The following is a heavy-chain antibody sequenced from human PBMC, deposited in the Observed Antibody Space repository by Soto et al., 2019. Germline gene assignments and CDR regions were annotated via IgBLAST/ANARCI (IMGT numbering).Heavy chain of an antibody. Sequence: SAKVCCKASGGTFSSYAISWVRQAPGQGLEWMGGIIPIFGTANYAQKFQGRVTITADESTSTAYMELSSLRSEDTAVYYCARSLGIVVVPAAPDYGMDVWGQGTTVTVSS. D-gene: IGHD2-2*03. J-gene: IGHJ6*02. CDR2: IIPIFGTA. CDR3: ARSLGIVVVPAAPDYGMDV. CDR1: GGTFSSYA. V-gene: IGHV1-69*01.